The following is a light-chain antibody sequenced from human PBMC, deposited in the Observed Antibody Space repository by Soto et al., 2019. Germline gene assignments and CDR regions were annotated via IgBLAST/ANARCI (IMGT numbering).Light chain of an antibody. CDR1: QSLSSNY. CDR3: QQYGRSPFT. CDR2: GAS. Sequence: EIVLTQSPGTLSLSPGERATLSCRASQSLSSNYLAWYQQKSGQAPRLLIYGASTRATDIPDRFSGSGSESDFTLTISRLEPEDFAVYYCQQYGRSPFTFGQGTKLEIK. V-gene: IGKV3-20*01. J-gene: IGKJ2*01.